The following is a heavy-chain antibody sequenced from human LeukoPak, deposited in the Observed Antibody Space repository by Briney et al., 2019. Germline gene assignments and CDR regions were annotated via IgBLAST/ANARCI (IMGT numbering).Heavy chain of an antibody. CDR1: DYSISYGYY. V-gene: IGHV4-38-2*02. J-gene: IGHJ4*02. CDR3: ARLSSAYDPYYFHY. Sequence: PSETLSLTCTVSDYSISYGYYWGWIRQPPGKGLEWIATIHYTENTYYNPSLKSRVTMSLDTSKHQFSLKLSSVAAADTAIYYCARLSSAYDPYYFHYWGQGTLVAVSS. D-gene: IGHD5-12*01. CDR2: IHYTENT.